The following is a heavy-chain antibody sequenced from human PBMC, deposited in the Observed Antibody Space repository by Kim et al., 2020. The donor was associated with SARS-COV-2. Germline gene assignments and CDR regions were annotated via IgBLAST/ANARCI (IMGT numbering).Heavy chain of an antibody. V-gene: IGHV3-21*01. Sequence: YYADSVKGRFTIARDNAKNSLYLQMNSLRAEDTAVYYCARLYSGYGKEDYWGQGTLVTVSS. D-gene: IGHD5-12*01. J-gene: IGHJ4*02. CDR3: ARLYSGYGKEDY.